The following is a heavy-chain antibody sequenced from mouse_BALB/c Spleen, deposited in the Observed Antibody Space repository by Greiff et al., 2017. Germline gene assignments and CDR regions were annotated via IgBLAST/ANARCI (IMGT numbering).Heavy chain of an antibody. V-gene: IGHV2-2*02. CDR3: ARLGLHWYFDV. Sequence: VQLHQSGPGLVQPSQSLSITCTVSGFSLTSYGVHWVRQSPGKGLEWLGVIWSGGSTDYNAAFISRLSISKDNSKSQVFFKMNSLQANDTAIYYCARLGLHWYFDVWGAGTTVTVSS. D-gene: IGHD4-1*01. CDR1: GFSLTSYG. J-gene: IGHJ1*01. CDR2: IWSGGST.